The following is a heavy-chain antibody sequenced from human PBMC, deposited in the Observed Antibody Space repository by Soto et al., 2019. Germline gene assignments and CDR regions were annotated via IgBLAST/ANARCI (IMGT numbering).Heavy chain of an antibody. J-gene: IGHJ3*01. CDR1: GLTISGKKY. CDR3: ATWHEREHAFDV. V-gene: IGHV3-53*01. D-gene: IGHD1-1*01. CDR2: LYDVDGS. Sequence: DVQLVESGGGLIQPGESLRLSCAAFGLTISGKKYVAWXRQAPGKGLEWVSALYDVDGSFYADSVTGRFTTSSDSSKTTVYLQMNDLRPDDTAVYYCATWHEREHAFDVWGQGTTVTISS.